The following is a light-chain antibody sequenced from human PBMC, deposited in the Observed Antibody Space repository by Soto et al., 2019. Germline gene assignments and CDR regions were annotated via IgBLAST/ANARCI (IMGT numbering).Light chain of an antibody. CDR1: SSNIGNNY. CDR3: GTWDSSLSAVV. J-gene: IGLJ2*01. Sequence: SVLMQPPSVSAAPGQKVTISCSGSSSNIGNNYLSWYQQLPGTAPKLLIYDNNKRPSGIPDRFSGSKSGTSATLGITGLQTGDEADYYCGTWDSSLSAVVFGGGTKLTVL. V-gene: IGLV1-51*01. CDR2: DNN.